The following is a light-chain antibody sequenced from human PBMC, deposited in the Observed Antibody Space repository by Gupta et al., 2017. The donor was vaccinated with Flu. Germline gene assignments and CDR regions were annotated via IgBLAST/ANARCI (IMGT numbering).Light chain of an antibody. CDR3: GLYMGSGTHWV. CDR2: STN. CDR1: SVSTSYY. V-gene: IGLV8-61*01. Sequence: SVSTSYYRSWYQHTPVEAPRALINSTNNRSSVVPYHFSGSSLGNKAARTITESQADDESEYYCGLYMGSGTHWVFGGGTRLTVL. J-gene: IGLJ3*02.